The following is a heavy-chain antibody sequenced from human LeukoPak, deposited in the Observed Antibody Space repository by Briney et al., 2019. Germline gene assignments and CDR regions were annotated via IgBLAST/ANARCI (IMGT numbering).Heavy chain of an antibody. CDR3: VRRSLGLDP. Sequence: PGGSLRLSCAASGFTFSNYAMHWVRQAPGKGLEWVALISYDGSNKYYADSVKGRFTISRDNAKNTLYLQMKSLRAEDTAVYYCVRRSLGLDPWGQGTLVTVSS. J-gene: IGHJ5*02. CDR1: GFTFSNYA. CDR2: ISYDGSNK. D-gene: IGHD7-27*01. V-gene: IGHV3-30-3*01.